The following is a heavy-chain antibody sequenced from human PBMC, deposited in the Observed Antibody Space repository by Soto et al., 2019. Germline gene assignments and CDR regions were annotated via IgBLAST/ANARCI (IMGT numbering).Heavy chain of an antibody. J-gene: IGHJ1*01. Sequence: QVQLVESGGGVVQPGTSLRVSCVGSGFTFRSYVTHWVRQAPGKGLEWVALTSYDGSDKYYGDSVRGRFTISRDNSRNTVELQMDSMRLEDTALYYCARWGTTGGLDVWGQGTLVSVSS. CDR3: ARWGTTGGLDV. CDR2: TSYDGSDK. V-gene: IGHV3-30*19. CDR1: GFTFRSYV. D-gene: IGHD3-16*01.